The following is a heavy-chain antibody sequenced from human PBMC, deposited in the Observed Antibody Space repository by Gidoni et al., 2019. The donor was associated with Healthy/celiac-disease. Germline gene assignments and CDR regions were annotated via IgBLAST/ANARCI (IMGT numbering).Heavy chain of an antibody. CDR1: GGSISSYY. D-gene: IGHD3-22*01. CDR2: IYYSGST. CDR3: ARDSLYYYDSSGSQGGFDP. V-gene: IGHV4-59*01. Sequence: QVQLQESVPGLVKPSETLSLTCTVPGGSISSYYWSWIRQPPGKGLEWIGYIYYSGSTNYNPSLKSRVTISVDTSKNQFSLKLSSVTAADTAVYYCARDSLYYYDSSGSQGGFDPWGQGTLVTVSS. J-gene: IGHJ5*02.